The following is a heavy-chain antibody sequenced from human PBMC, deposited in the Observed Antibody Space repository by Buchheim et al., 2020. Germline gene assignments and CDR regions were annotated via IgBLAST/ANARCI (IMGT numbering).Heavy chain of an antibody. CDR3: AKEDYDILTSLHY. V-gene: IGHV3-23*01. Sequence: EVQLLESGGGLVQPGGSLRLSCAASGFTFSSYAMNWVRQAPGEGVEWVSGISGSGTRTYYADSGKGRFTISRVNSKHTLYLQMNSLRAEDRAVYYCAKEDYDILTSLHYWGQGTL. J-gene: IGHJ4*02. D-gene: IGHD3-9*01. CDR2: ISGSGTRT. CDR1: GFTFSSYA.